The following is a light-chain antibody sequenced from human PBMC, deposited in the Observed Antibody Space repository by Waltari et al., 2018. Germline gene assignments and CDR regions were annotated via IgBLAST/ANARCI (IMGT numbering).Light chain of an antibody. J-gene: IGKJ3*01. CDR3: MQALHTPRFT. Sequence: DVVMTQSALSLPITLGQSASISCRSSQGLVHRDGNTPLSWFHQRPGQSPRRLIYKVSYRDSGVPDRFSGSGSGTDFTLKISRVEAEDVGVYYCMQALHTPRFTFGPGTKVDIK. V-gene: IGKV2-30*02. CDR1: QGLVHRDGNTP. CDR2: KVS.